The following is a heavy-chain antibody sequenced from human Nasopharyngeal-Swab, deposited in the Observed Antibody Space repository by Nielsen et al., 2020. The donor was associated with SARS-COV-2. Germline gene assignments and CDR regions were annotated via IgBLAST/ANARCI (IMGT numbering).Heavy chain of an antibody. J-gene: IGHJ1*01. CDR2: ISSTTYTT. CDR1: RFTFSSYC. CDR3: ARGVETIHH. Sequence: GGSLRLSCAASRFTFSSYCMNWIRQAPGKGLEWISYISSTTYTTYYVDSLKGRFTISRDNAKNSLYLQMNSLRDEDTAVYYCARGVETIHHWGQGSLVTVSS. D-gene: IGHD5-24*01. V-gene: IGHV3-48*02.